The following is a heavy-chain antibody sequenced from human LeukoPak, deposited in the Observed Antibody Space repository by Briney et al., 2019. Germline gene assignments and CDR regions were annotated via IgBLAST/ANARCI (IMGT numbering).Heavy chain of an antibody. CDR2: INHSGST. CDR3: ARLRTGAHFDY. V-gene: IGHV4-34*01. J-gene: IGHJ4*02. D-gene: IGHD3/OR15-3a*01. Sequence: SETLSFTCAVYGGSFSGYYWSWIRQPPGKGLEWIGEINHSGSTNYNPSLKSRVTISVDTSKNQFSLKLSSVTAADTAVYYCARLRTGAHFDYWGQGTLVTVSS. CDR1: GGSFSGYY.